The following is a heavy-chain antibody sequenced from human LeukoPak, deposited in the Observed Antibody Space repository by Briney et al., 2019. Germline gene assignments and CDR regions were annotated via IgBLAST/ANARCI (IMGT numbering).Heavy chain of an antibody. CDR1: GGSISSSSYY. CDR2: IYYSGST. J-gene: IGHJ4*02. V-gene: IGHV4-39*01. Sequence: PSETLSLTCTVSGGSISSSSYYWGWIRQPPGKGLEWIGSIYYSGSTYYNPSLKSRVTISVDTSKNQFSLKLSSVTAADTAVYYCARLEEFYGSGMFDYWGQGTLVTVSS. D-gene: IGHD3-10*01. CDR3: ARLEEFYGSGMFDY.